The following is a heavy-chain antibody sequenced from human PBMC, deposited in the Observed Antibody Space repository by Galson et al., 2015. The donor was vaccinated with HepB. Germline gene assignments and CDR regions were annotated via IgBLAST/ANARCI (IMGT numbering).Heavy chain of an antibody. J-gene: IGHJ4*02. CDR3: ARVSPYYDFWSGYSPGYYDY. Sequence: SLRLSCAASGFTFNNYAMHWVRQAPGKGLEWVAVIFYDGRKKYYADSLKGRFTISRDNSKNTLYLQMNSLRVEDAAVYYCARVSPYYDFWSGYSPGYYDYWGQGTLVTVSS. D-gene: IGHD3-3*01. CDR1: GFTFNNYA. V-gene: IGHV3-30*04. CDR2: IFYDGRKK.